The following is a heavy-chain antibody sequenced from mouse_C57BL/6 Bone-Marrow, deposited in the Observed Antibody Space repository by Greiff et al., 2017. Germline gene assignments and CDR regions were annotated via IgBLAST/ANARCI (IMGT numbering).Heavy chain of an antibody. CDR3: ARWGYGYFDV. Sequence: VQLQESGAELVRPGSSVKLSCKASGYTFTSYWMHWVKQRPIQGLEWIGNIDPSDSETHYNQKFKDKATLTVDKSSSTAYMQLSSLTSEDSAVYYCARWGYGYFDVWGTGTTVTVSS. CDR1: GYTFTSYW. CDR2: IDPSDSET. J-gene: IGHJ1*03. V-gene: IGHV1-52*01.